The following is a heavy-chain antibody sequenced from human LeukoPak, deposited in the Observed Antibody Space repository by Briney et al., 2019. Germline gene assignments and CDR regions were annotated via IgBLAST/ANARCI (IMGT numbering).Heavy chain of an antibody. CDR3: ARLGTVVNHYYFDY. Sequence: ASVNVSCKASGYTLSSHALHWVRQAPGQRLEWMGWINAGNGNTKYSQKFQGRVTITRDTSASTAYMELSSLRSEDTAVYYCARLGTVVNHYYFDYWGQGTLVTVSS. J-gene: IGHJ4*02. CDR1: GYTLSSHA. V-gene: IGHV1-3*01. D-gene: IGHD4-23*01. CDR2: INAGNGNT.